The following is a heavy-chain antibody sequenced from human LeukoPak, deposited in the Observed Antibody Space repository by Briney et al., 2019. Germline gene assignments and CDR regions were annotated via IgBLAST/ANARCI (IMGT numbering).Heavy chain of an antibody. CDR2: LYYTGST. CDR1: GDSISTYY. CDR3: ARITNYYYMDV. V-gene: IGHV4-59*01. D-gene: IGHD3-3*01. Sequence: SETLSLTCTVSGDSISTYYWTWMRQPPGKGLEWIGYLYYTGSTNYSPSLKSRVTMSVDTSKNQFSLKLSSVTAADTAVYYCARITNYYYMDVWGKGIMVTVSS. J-gene: IGHJ6*03.